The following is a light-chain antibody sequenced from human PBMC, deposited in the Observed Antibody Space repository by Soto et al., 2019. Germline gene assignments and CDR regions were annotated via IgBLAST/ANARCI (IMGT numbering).Light chain of an antibody. CDR3: CSYAGTTHV. CDR2: DVS. V-gene: IGLV2-11*01. Sequence: QSALTQPPSVSGAPGQSVTISCTGTSSDVGGYNYVSWYQQLPGKAPKLMIYDVSKRPSGVPDRFSGSNSGNTASLTISGLQAEDEADYYCCSYAGTTHVFGTGTKVTV. CDR1: SSDVGGYNY. J-gene: IGLJ1*01.